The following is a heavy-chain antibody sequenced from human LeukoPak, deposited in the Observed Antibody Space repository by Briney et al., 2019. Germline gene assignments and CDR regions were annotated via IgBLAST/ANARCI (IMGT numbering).Heavy chain of an antibody. CDR1: GGSVNDSRYY. V-gene: IGHV4-39*01. CDR2: MYYSGSA. CDR3: ARQSSYSSGWYFDY. Sequence: SPTLSVTCTVSGGSVNDSRYYWGSIRQPPGKGLEWIGNMYYSGSANYNPSLKSRVTISIDTSKNQFSLKLSSVTAADTAVYYCARQSSYSSGWYFDYWGQGTLVTVSS. J-gene: IGHJ4*02. D-gene: IGHD6-19*01.